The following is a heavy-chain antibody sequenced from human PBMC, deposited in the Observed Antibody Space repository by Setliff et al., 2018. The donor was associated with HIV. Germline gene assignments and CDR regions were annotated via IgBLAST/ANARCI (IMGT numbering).Heavy chain of an antibody. CDR3: AKTSSSSEYYFDY. D-gene: IGHD6-13*01. Sequence: PGGSLRLSCAASGFTFSSYGMHWVRQAPGKGLEWVAFIRYDGSNKYYADSVKGRFTISRDNSKNTLYLQMNSLRAEDTVVYYCAKTSSSSEYYFDYWGQGTLVTVSS. J-gene: IGHJ4*02. CDR1: GFTFSSYG. CDR2: IRYDGSNK. V-gene: IGHV3-30*02.